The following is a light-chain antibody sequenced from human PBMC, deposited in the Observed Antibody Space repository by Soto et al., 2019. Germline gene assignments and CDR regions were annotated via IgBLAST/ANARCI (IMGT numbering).Light chain of an antibody. CDR1: SSDVCGYNY. CDR2: DVS. CDR3: RLSILRITLGTI. V-gene: IGLV2-14*03. Sequence: QSALTQPASVSGSPRQSITISCTGTSSDVCGYNYVSWYQQHPGKAPKLMIYDVSNRPSGVSNSLSGSKSGNTAYPTNTGLQAEEGDDSYGRLSILRITLGTIYGGETKLNV. J-gene: IGLJ2*01.